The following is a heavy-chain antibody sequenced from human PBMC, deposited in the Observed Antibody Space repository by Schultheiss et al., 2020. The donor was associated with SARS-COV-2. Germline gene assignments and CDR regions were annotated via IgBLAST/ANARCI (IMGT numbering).Heavy chain of an antibody. J-gene: IGHJ4*02. V-gene: IGHV3-30*14. D-gene: IGHD4-17*01. CDR1: GFTFSNAW. CDR3: ARWKTTVNTGLNFDY. Sequence: GGSLRLSCAASGFTFSNAWMNWVRQAPGKGLEWVAVISYDGSNKYYADSVKGRFTISRDNSKNTLHLQMNRLRAEDTAVYYCARWKTTVNTGLNFDYWGQGAVVPVSS. CDR2: ISYDGSNK.